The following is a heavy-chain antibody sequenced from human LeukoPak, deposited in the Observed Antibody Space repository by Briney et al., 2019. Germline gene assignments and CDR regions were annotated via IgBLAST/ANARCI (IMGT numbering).Heavy chain of an antibody. CDR1: GGSTSSSSFY. J-gene: IGHJ4*02. CDR3: ARLRAYYYDSSGYYNFDF. CDR2: FCYSGRT. Sequence: SVTLSLTCTVSGGSTSSSSFYWGWIRQPPGKGLECIGTFCYSGRTYYNPSLQSRVTISVDTSKNQFSLRLSSVTAADTAVYYCARLRAYYYDSSGYYNFDFWGQGTLVTVSS. V-gene: IGHV4-39*01. D-gene: IGHD3-22*01.